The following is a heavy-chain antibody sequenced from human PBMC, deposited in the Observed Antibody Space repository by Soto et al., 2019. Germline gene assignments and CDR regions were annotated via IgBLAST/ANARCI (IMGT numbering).Heavy chain of an antibody. V-gene: IGHV1-8*01. J-gene: IGHJ4*02. CDR2: MNPNSGNT. D-gene: IGHD3-10*01. CDR3: ARGTEITMVRGVIYNN. Sequence: QVQLVQSGAEVKKPGASVKVSCKASGYTFTSYDINWVRQATGQGLEWMGWMNPNSGNTGYAQKFQGRVTMTRNTSISTAYMELSSLRSEDTAVYYCARGTEITMVRGVIYNNWGQGTLVTVSS. CDR1: GYTFTSYD.